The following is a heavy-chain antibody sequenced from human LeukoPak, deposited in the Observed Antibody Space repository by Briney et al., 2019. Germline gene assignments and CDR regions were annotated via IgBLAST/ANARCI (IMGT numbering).Heavy chain of an antibody. CDR2: IKQDGSEK. J-gene: IGHJ6*02. D-gene: IGHD6-13*01. CDR1: GFTFSSYW. CDR3: ARDSAAAGTDYYYYDMDV. V-gene: IGHV3-7*03. Sequence: PGGSLRLSCAASGFTFSSYWMSWVRQAPGKGLEWVANIKQDGSEKYYVDSVKGRFTISRDNAKNSLYLQMNSLRAEDTAVYYCARDSAAAGTDYYYYDMDVWGQGTTVTVSS.